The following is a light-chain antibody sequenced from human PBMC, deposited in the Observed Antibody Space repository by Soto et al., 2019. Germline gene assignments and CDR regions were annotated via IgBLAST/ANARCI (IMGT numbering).Light chain of an antibody. CDR3: QQSYSTLFT. CDR2: AAS. V-gene: IGKV1-39*01. J-gene: IGKJ5*01. CDR1: QSISSY. Sequence: DIQMTQSPSSLSASVGDRVTITCRASQSISSYLNWYQQKPGKAPKLLIYAASSLHSGVPSRFSGSGSGTDFTLAISSLQPEDFATYYCQQSYSTLFTFGQGTRLKIK.